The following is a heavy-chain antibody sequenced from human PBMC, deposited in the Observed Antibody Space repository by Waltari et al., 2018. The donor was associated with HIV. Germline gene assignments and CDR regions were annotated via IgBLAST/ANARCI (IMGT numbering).Heavy chain of an antibody. CDR1: VGTFSSYA. Sequence: QVQLVQSGAEVKKPGSSVKVSCKASVGTFSSYAISWVRQAPGQGLEWMGENVCSFGTENYSKKFQGRVTITADESTSTAYMEVSSLRSEDTAVYDCARVGLGHYNWNYGLEYWGQGTLVTVSS. J-gene: IGHJ4*02. CDR3: ARVGLGHYNWNYGLEY. D-gene: IGHD1-7*01. CDR2: NVCSFGTE. V-gene: IGHV1-69*13.